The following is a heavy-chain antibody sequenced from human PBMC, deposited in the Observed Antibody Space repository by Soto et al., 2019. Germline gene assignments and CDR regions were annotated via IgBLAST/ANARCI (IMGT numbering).Heavy chain of an antibody. Sequence: EVQLLESGGGLVQPGGSLRLSCAASGFTFSSYAMSWVRQAPGKGLAWVSGISGSGGSTYYADSVKGRLTISRVNSKNTLDLQMNSLIVVDTVVYSCASNTREAPPDYWGQGTLVTVSS. V-gene: IGHV3-23*01. CDR3: ASNTREAPPDY. CDR1: GFTFSSYA. J-gene: IGHJ4*02. CDR2: ISGSGGST.